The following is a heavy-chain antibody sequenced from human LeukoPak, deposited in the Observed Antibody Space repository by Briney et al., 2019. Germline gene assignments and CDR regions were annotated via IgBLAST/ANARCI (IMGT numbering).Heavy chain of an antibody. V-gene: IGHV4-4*02. CDR3: ARGVVAAAGRTFDF. CDR2: IYHSGST. CDR1: GGSISSSNW. D-gene: IGHD6-13*01. J-gene: IGHJ4*02. Sequence: SETLSLTCAVSGGSISSSNWWSWVRQPPGKGLEWIGEIYHSGSTNYNPSPKSRVTISVDKSKNQFSLKLSSVTAADTAVYYCARGVVAAAGRTFDFWGQGTPVTVSS.